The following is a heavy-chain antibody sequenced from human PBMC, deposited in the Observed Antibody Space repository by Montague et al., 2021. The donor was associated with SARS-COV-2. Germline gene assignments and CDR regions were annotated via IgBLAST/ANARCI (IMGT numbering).Heavy chain of an antibody. Sequence: SLRLSCAASGISVTNTWIHWVRQAPGKGLEWLTFISHDESNHRYADSVKGRFTISRDNSKNTLYLQMDSLRPEDTAVYYCAREGYRSGSFYIDYWGQGTLVTVSS. CDR2: ISHDESNH. CDR1: GISVTNTW. D-gene: IGHD1-26*01. CDR3: AREGYRSGSFYIDY. V-gene: IGHV3-30*03. J-gene: IGHJ4*01.